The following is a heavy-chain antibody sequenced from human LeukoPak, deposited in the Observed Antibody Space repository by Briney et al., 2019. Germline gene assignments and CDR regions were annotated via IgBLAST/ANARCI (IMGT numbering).Heavy chain of an antibody. V-gene: IGHV1-2*02. Sequence: ASVRVSFKASGYTFTVYYMHWVRQAPGQGVEWMGWINPNSGGTNYTQKFQGRVTMTRDTSISTAYMELSRLRSDDTAVYYCARDRGIAARRENWFDHWGQGTLVTVSS. CDR2: INPNSGGT. CDR3: ARDRGIAARRENWFDH. J-gene: IGHJ5*02. CDR1: GYTFTVYY. D-gene: IGHD6-6*01.